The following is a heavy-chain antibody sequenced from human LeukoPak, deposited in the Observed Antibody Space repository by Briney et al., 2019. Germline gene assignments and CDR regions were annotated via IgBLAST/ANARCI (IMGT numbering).Heavy chain of an antibody. D-gene: IGHD6-19*01. CDR2: ISGSATRT. J-gene: IGHJ4*02. Sequence: GGSLRLSCAASGFTFSGYAMSWVRQAPGKGLEGVSLISGSATRTYYADSVKGRFTISRDNSKNTVYLQMNSLRVEDSAVYYCAKDLSSGWYVSFDSWGQGTLVTVSS. V-gene: IGHV3-23*01. CDR3: AKDLSSGWYVSFDS. CDR1: GFTFSGYA.